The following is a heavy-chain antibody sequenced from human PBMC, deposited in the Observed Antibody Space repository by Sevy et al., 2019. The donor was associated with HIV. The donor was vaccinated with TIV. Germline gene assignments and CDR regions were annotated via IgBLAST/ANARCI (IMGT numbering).Heavy chain of an antibody. V-gene: IGHV4-39*01. CDR1: GGSISSSSYY. CDR2: IYYSGST. D-gene: IGHD6-13*01. CDR3: ASLRGLAAVMKSGFDY. J-gene: IGHJ4*02. Sequence: SETLSLTCTVSGGSISSSSYYWGWIRQPPGKGLEWIGSIYYSGSTYYNPSLKSRVTISVDTSKNQCSLKLSSVTAADTAVYYCASLRGLAAVMKSGFDYWGQGTLVTVSS.